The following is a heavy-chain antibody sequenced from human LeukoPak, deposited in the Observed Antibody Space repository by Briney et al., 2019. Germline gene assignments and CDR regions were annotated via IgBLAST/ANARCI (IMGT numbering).Heavy chain of an antibody. J-gene: IGHJ6*02. D-gene: IGHD5-12*01. CDR3: ARSPESAYSGYDFYYYGMDV. CDR2: VYYTGTT. Sequence: PSETLSLTCTVSGDSISGTSFYWGWIRQPPGKGLEYIGSVYYTGTTNYNPSLKSRVTISVDTSKNQFSLKLSSMTAADTAVYYCARSPESAYSGYDFYYYGMDVWGQGTTVTVSS. CDR1: GDSISGTSFY. V-gene: IGHV4-39*07.